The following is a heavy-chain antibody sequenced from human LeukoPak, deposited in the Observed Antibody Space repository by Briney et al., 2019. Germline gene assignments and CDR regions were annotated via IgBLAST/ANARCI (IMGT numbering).Heavy chain of an antibody. CDR1: GGSFSDCY. CDR3: AGASYGGSYRGIDY. V-gene: IGHV4-34*01. J-gene: IGHJ4*02. Sequence: PSETLSLTCAVYGGSFSDCYWSWIRQPPGKGLEWIGEVKHSGSTNYNPSLKSRVTISVDTSKNQFSLKLSSVTAADTAVYYCAGASYGGSYRGIDYWGQGTLVTVSS. CDR2: VKHSGST. D-gene: IGHD1-26*01.